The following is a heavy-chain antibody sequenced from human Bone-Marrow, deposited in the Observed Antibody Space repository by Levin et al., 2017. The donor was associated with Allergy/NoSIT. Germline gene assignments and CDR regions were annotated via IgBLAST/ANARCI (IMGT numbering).Heavy chain of an antibody. J-gene: IGHJ4*02. V-gene: IGHV3-15*07. CDR3: TTELGYYDFWSGYSIHYYFDY. D-gene: IGHD3-3*01. Sequence: GGSLRLSCAASGFTFSNAWMNWVRQAPGKGLEWVGRIKSKTDGGTTDYAAPVKGRFTISRDDSKNTLYLQMNSLKTEDTAVYYCTTELGYYDFWSGYSIHYYFDYWGQGTLVTVSS. CDR1: GFTFSNAW. CDR2: IKSKTDGGTT.